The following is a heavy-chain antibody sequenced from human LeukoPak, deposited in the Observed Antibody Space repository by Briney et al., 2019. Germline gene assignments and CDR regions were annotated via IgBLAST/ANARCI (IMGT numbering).Heavy chain of an antibody. CDR2: ISGSGGST. Sequence: PGGSLRLSCAASGFTLSSYAMSWVRQAPGKGLEWASAISGSGGSTYYADSVKGRFTISRDNSKNTLYLQMNSLRAEDTAVYYCAKLMASGLLWFGELYDYWGQGTLVTVSS. V-gene: IGHV3-23*01. D-gene: IGHD3-10*01. CDR3: AKLMASGLLWFGELYDY. CDR1: GFTLSSYA. J-gene: IGHJ4*02.